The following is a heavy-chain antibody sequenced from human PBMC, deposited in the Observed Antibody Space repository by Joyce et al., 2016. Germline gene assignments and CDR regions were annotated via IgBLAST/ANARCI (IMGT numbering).Heavy chain of an antibody. Sequence: QVQLVQSGSEVKKPGASVEVSCKASGYFFTTYGISWVRQAPGQGFEWMGWISAHHGNTKYAQKFQGRVTRTIDTSTSTAYMELESLRSDDTAVYYCARDIHYYNSSGYYWGAFDIWGQGTMVSVSS. V-gene: IGHV1-18*01. CDR3: ARDIHYYNSSGYYWGAFDI. D-gene: IGHD3-22*01. CDR2: ISAHHGNT. CDR1: GYFFTTYG. J-gene: IGHJ3*02.